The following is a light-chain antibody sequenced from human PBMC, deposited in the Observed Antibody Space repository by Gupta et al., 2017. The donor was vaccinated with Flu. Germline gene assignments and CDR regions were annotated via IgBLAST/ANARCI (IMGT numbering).Light chain of an antibody. J-gene: IGKJ2*01. CDR1: QSISSY. V-gene: IGKV1-39*01. CDR2: AAS. CDR3: QQSYSTPRT. Sequence: GDRVTITCRASQSISSYLNWYQQKPAKAPKLLIYAASSLQSGVPSRFTGSGSGTDFTITISSLQPEDFATYYCQQSYSTPRTFGQGTKLEIK.